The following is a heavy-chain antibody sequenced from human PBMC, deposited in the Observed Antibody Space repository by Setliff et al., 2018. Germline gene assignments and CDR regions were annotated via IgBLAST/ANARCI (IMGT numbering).Heavy chain of an antibody. Sequence: LSLTCTVSGDSISRSTYYWGWIRQSPGKGLDWIGTVDHSGNTFYNPSLKSRVTISVDTSKNQLSLELASVTAADTAVYYCAGRDSTGYYGYSFDFWGQGTLVTVSS. V-gene: IGHV4-39*01. CDR3: AGRDSTGYYGYSFDF. J-gene: IGHJ4*02. D-gene: IGHD3-22*01. CDR2: VDHSGNT. CDR1: GDSISRSTYY.